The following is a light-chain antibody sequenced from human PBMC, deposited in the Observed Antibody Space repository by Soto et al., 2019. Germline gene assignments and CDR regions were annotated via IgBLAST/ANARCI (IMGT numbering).Light chain of an antibody. V-gene: IGKV3-15*01. J-gene: IGKJ3*01. CDR1: QSVSSN. CDR3: QQSNNWPFT. Sequence: EIVMTQSPATLSVSPGERATLSCRASQSVSSNLAWYQQKPGQAPRLLIYGASTRATGIPARFSGSGSGTEFALTLSGLQSEDFSVYYCQQSNNWPFTFGPGTKVDIK. CDR2: GAS.